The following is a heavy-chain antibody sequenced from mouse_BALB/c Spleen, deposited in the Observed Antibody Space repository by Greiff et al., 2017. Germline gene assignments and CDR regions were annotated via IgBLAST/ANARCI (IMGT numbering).Heavy chain of an antibody. CDR3: TREGNWEFAY. D-gene: IGHD4-1*01. Sequence: EVMLVESGGGLVKPGGSLKLSCAASGFTFSSYTMSWVRQTPEKRLEWVATISSGGSYTYYPDSVKGRFTISRDNAKNTLYLQMSSLKSEDTAMYYCTREGNWEFAYWGQGTLVTVSA. CDR2: ISSGGSYT. V-gene: IGHV5-6-4*01. J-gene: IGHJ3*01. CDR1: GFTFSSYT.